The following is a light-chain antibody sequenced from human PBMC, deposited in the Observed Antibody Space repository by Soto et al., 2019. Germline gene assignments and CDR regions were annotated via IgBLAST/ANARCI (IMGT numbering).Light chain of an antibody. CDR2: STS. CDR1: QKISTSY. J-gene: IGKJ5*01. Sequence: EIVLTQSPGTMSLSPGERVTLSCRASQKISTSYLAWYQQKVGQAPSLLIYSTSGRATGIPDRFSGSGSGTDFTLTISRLEPEDFAIYYCQQYGSSPITFGQGTRLEIK. CDR3: QQYGSSPIT. V-gene: IGKV3-20*01.